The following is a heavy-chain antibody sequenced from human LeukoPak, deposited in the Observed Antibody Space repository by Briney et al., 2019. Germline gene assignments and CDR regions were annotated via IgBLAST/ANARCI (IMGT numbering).Heavy chain of an antibody. CDR3: ARADCSSTSCPPIRDAFDI. Sequence: GASVKVSCKASGGTFSSYAISWVRQAPGQGLEWMGGIIPIFGTANYAQKFQGRVTITADESTSTAYMELSSLRSEDTAVYYCARADCSSTSCPPIRDAFDIWGQGTMATVSS. V-gene: IGHV1-69*13. CDR1: GGTFSSYA. D-gene: IGHD2-2*01. J-gene: IGHJ3*02. CDR2: IIPIFGTA.